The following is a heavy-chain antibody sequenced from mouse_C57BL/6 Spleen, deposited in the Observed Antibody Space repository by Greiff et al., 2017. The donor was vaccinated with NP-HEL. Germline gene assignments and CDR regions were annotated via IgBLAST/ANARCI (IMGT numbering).Heavy chain of an antibody. V-gene: IGHV1-9*01. J-gene: IGHJ2*01. D-gene: IGHD2-1*01. Sequence: QVQLQQSGAELMKPGASVKLSCKATGYTFTGYCIEWVKQRPGHGLEWIGDILPGSGSTNYNEKFKGKATLTVDKSSSTAYMQLSSLTSEDSAVYFYAREENYPYFDYWGQGTTLTVSS. CDR1: GYTFTGYC. CDR3: AREENYPYFDY. CDR2: ILPGSGST.